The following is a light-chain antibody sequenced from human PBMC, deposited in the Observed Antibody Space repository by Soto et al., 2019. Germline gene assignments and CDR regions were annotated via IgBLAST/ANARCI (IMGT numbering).Light chain of an antibody. Sequence: DIVMTQSPDSLVVSLGERATLSCRASQSVSSNLAWYQQKPGQAPRLLIYGASTRATGIPARFSGSGSGTEFTLTISSLQSEDFAVYYCQQYNNWPQTFGQGTKVDIK. CDR3: QQYNNWPQT. J-gene: IGKJ1*01. V-gene: IGKV3-15*01. CDR1: QSVSSN. CDR2: GAS.